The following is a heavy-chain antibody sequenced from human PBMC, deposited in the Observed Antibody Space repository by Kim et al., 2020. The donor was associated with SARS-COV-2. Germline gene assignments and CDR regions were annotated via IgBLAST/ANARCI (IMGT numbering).Heavy chain of an antibody. Sequence: GGSLRLSCVASGFTVSGNYMSWVRQAPGKGLDWVSVIYSGGSTYYADSVKGRFPISRDNSKNTLYLQMNSLRAEDTAVYYCARSYPFDYWGQGTLVTVSS. V-gene: IGHV3-66*01. CDR3: ARSYPFDY. D-gene: IGHD2-2*01. CDR2: IYSGGST. CDR1: GFTVSGNY. J-gene: IGHJ4*02.